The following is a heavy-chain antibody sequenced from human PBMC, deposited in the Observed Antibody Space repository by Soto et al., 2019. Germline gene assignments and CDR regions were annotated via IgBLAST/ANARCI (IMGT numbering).Heavy chain of an antibody. Sequence: EVQLVESGGGLVQPGGSLRLSCAASGFTLSAYSMNWVRQAPGKGLEWISFINSGSDTIYYGDSVKGRFTISRDNAKNALDLQMNSLRDDATAVYYCARPHLDRPTYYGLDVWGQGTTVTVSS. CDR2: INSGSDTI. V-gene: IGHV3-48*02. CDR3: ARPHLDRPTYYGLDV. CDR1: GFTLSAYS. D-gene: IGHD3-16*01. J-gene: IGHJ6*02.